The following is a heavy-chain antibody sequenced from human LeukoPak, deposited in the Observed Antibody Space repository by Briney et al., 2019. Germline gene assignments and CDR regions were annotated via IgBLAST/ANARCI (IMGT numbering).Heavy chain of an antibody. CDR1: GFTFSSYS. CDR2: IYSGGST. Sequence: PGGSLRLSCAASGFTFSSYSMNWVRQAPGKGLEWVSVIYSGGSTYYADSVKGRFTISRDNSKNTLYLQMNSLRAEDTAVYYCARDSHSSSWYVNRIDPWGQGTLVTVSS. V-gene: IGHV3-66*01. CDR3: ARDSHSSSWYVNRIDP. D-gene: IGHD6-13*01. J-gene: IGHJ5*02.